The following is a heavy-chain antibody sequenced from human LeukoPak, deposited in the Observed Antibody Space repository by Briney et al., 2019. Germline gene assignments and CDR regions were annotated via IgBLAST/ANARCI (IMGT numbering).Heavy chain of an antibody. Sequence: ASVKVSCKASGNTFSIYNMHWVRQAPGQGLEWMGIINPSGGTSYAQKLQGRVTMTRDTSSSTVYMELSSLTSEDTAVYYCAREGVEATGLDYWGQGTLVTVSS. J-gene: IGHJ4*02. CDR3: AREGVEATGLDY. V-gene: IGHV1-46*01. CDR1: GNTFSIYN. CDR2: INPSGGT. D-gene: IGHD1-1*01.